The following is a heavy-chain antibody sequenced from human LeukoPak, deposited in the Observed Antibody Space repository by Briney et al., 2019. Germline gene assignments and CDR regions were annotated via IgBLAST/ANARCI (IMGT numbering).Heavy chain of an antibody. D-gene: IGHD5-18*01. CDR2: ISAYNGNT. CDR1: GYTFTGYY. CDR3: ARIQLWLRGDHYYYYMDV. V-gene: IGHV1-18*04. J-gene: IGHJ6*03. Sequence: ASVKVSCKASGYTFTGYYMHWVRQAPGQGLEWMGWISAYNGNTNYAQKLQGRVTMTTDTSTSTAYMELRSLRSDDTAVYYCARIQLWLRGDHYYYYMDVWGKGTTVTVSS.